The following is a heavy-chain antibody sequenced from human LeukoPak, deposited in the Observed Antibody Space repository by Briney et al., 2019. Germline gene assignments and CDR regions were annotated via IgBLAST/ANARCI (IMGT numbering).Heavy chain of an antibody. Sequence: GGSLRLACAASGFTFSSYSMNWVRHAPGKGLEWVSSISSSSSYIYYADSVKGRFTISRDNAKNSLYLQMNSLRAEDTAVYYCAGPSPPYSSSTEYVDVWGKGTTVTVSS. CDR1: GFTFSSYS. CDR3: AGPSPPYSSSTEYVDV. J-gene: IGHJ6*03. V-gene: IGHV3-21*01. CDR2: ISSSSSYI. D-gene: IGHD6-6*01.